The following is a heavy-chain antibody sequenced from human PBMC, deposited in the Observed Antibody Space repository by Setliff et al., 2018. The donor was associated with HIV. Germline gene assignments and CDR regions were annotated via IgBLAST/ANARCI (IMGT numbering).Heavy chain of an antibody. CDR2: ILYSGST. V-gene: IGHV4-59*01. CDR3: ARSNSIKGYSYGPDAFDI. D-gene: IGHD5-18*01. Sequence: SETLSLTCTVSGGSFSTYYWSWIRQPPGKGLEWIGYILYSGSTNYNPSLKSRVTISVDSSKNQFSLNLTSVTPADTAVYYCARSNSIKGYSYGPDAFDIWGQGTMVTVSS. CDR1: GGSFSTYY. J-gene: IGHJ3*02.